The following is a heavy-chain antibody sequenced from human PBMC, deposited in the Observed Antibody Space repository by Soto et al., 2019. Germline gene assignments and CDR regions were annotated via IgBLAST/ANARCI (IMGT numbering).Heavy chain of an antibody. CDR1: GYTFTSYY. Sequence: QVQLVQSGAEVKKPGASVKVSCKASGYTFTSYYMHWVRQAPGQGLEWMGIINPSGGSTSYAQKFQGRVTMTRDTSTSTVYMELSSLRSEDTAVYYCARDSPPAHNIVVVPAHNWFDPWGQGTLVTVSS. CDR2: INPSGGST. D-gene: IGHD2-2*01. CDR3: ARDSPPAHNIVVVPAHNWFDP. J-gene: IGHJ5*02. V-gene: IGHV1-46*03.